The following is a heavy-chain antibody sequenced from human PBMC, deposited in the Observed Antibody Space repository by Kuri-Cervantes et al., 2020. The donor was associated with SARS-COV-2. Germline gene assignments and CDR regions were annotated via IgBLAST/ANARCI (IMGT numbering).Heavy chain of an antibody. V-gene: IGHV1-2*02. CDR3: ARQSYDSSGYFPLNAFDL. CDR2: INPNNGDT. J-gene: IGHJ3*01. D-gene: IGHD3-22*01. Sequence: ASVKVSCKSSGYTFSGYFIHWVRQAPGQGLEWMAWINPNNGDTRYAETFHGRVTVTRDTSISTVYLEMSRLRSDDTAVYYCARQSYDSSGYFPLNAFDLWGQGTRVT. CDR1: GYTFSGYF.